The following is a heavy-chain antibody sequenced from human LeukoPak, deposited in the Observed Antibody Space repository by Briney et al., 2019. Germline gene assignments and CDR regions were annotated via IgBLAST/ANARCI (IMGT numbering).Heavy chain of an antibody. V-gene: IGHV4-38-2*02. Sequence: SETLSLTGTIFGSSISDNYYWGWIRRPPGKGLEWIGSVYHSGSTYYNPSLKSRVTMSLDTSKNQFSLKLSSVTAADTAVYYCVRASHDYVWGSHDYWGQGTLVTVSS. J-gene: IGHJ4*02. D-gene: IGHD3-16*01. CDR3: VRASHDYVWGSHDY. CDR1: GSSISDNYY. CDR2: VYHSGST.